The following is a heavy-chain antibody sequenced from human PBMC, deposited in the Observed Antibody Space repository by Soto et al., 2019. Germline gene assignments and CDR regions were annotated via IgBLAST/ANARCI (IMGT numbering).Heavy chain of an antibody. CDR1: GGSISSGGYS. Sequence: SETLSLTCAVSGGSISSGGYSWSWIRQPPGKGLEWIGYIYHSGSTYYNPSLKSRVTISVDRSKNQFSLKLSSVTAADTAVYYCDRAPTTSLSTDWFDPWGQGTLVTVYS. D-gene: IGHD4-4*01. V-gene: IGHV4-30-2*01. J-gene: IGHJ5*02. CDR2: IYHSGST. CDR3: DRAPTTSLSTDWFDP.